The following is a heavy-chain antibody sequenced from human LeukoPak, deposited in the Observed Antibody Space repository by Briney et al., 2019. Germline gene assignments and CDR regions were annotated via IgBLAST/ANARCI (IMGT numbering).Heavy chain of an antibody. Sequence: GGSLRLSCVASGFTFSNFAMNWVRQPPGKGLEWVSTISSGVGNMYYADSVKGRFTVSRDNAKNSVFLQMSSLRAEDTAVYYCARGDYPRQWGKGTTVTVSS. CDR2: ISSGVGNM. CDR1: GFTFSNFA. CDR3: ARGDYPRQ. D-gene: IGHD2-21*01. J-gene: IGHJ6*04. V-gene: IGHV3-21*01.